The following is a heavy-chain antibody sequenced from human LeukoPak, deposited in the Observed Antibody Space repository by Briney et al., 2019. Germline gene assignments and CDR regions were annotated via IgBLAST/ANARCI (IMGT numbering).Heavy chain of an antibody. CDR3: TRDLEGLERYFDY. Sequence: ASVKVSCKTSGYTFTGYYMHWVRHAPGQGLQWMGWINPNTGGTNYAQNFLGRVTMTRDTSTSTAYMELSSLTSDDTAVYYCTRDLEGLERYFDYWGQGTLVTVSS. V-gene: IGHV1-2*02. D-gene: IGHD3/OR15-3a*01. CDR2: INPNTGGT. J-gene: IGHJ4*02. CDR1: GYTFTGYY.